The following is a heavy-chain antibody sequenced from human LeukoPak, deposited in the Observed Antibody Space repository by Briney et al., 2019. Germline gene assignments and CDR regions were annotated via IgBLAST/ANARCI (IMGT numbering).Heavy chain of an antibody. CDR3: AHRPYSRKSFDY. V-gene: IGHV2-5*02. CDR1: GFSLSASGVG. Sequence: SGPTLVKPTQTLTLTCTFSGFSLSASGVGVGWIRQPPGKALEWLALIYWDDDKRYSPSLKSRLTITKDTYKNQEVLTMTNMDPVATATYYCAHRPYSRKSFDYWGQGTPVTVSS. D-gene: IGHD6-13*01. J-gene: IGHJ4*02. CDR2: IYWDDDK.